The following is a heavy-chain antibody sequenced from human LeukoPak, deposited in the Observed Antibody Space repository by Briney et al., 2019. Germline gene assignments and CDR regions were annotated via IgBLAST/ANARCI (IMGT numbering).Heavy chain of an antibody. Sequence: ASVKVSCKTSGYTFTGYYIHWVRQAPGQGLAWMGWINPNSGGTNYAQKFQGRVTMTRDTSISTAYMELSRLRSDDTAVYYCASAGPSTGYPYYYFDYWGQGTLVTVSS. D-gene: IGHD3-9*01. CDR1: GYTFTGYY. CDR2: INPNSGGT. CDR3: ASAGPSTGYPYYYFDY. V-gene: IGHV1-2*02. J-gene: IGHJ4*02.